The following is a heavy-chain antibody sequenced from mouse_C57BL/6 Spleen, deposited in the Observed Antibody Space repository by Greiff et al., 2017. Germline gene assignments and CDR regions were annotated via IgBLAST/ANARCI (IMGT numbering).Heavy chain of an antibody. Sequence: VQLQESGPELVKPGASVKISCKASGYAFSSSWMNWVKQRPGKGLEWIGRIYPGDGDTNYNGKFKGKATLTADKSSSTAYMQLSSLTSEDSAVYFCARGPRWLLYFDYWGQGTTLTVSS. J-gene: IGHJ2*01. CDR1: GYAFSSSW. CDR3: ARGPRWLLYFDY. D-gene: IGHD2-3*01. CDR2: IYPGDGDT. V-gene: IGHV1-82*01.